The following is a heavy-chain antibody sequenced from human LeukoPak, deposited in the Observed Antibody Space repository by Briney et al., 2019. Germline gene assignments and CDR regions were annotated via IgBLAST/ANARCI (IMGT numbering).Heavy chain of an antibody. CDR3: ARGPYSSSWYWYFDL. Sequence: GGSLRLSCAASGFTFYDYGMSWVRQAPGKGLEWVSGINWNGRSTYFADSVKGRFTISRDNAKDSLYLQMNSLRVEDTAFYYCARGPYSSSWYWYFDLWGRGTLVTVSS. CDR2: INWNGRST. CDR1: GFTFYDYG. J-gene: IGHJ2*01. V-gene: IGHV3-20*04. D-gene: IGHD6-13*01.